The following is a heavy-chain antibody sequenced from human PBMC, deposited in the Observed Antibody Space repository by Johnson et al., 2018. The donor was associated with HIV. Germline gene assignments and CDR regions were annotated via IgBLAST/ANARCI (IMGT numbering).Heavy chain of an antibody. V-gene: IGHV3-9*01. CDR3: AKKGGVYSSSHDAFDI. CDR2: ISWNSGSI. J-gene: IGHJ3*02. D-gene: IGHD6-6*01. CDR1: GFTFDDYA. Sequence: VQLVESGGGLVQPGRSLRLSCAASGFTFDDYAMHWVRQAPGKGLEWVSGISWNSGSIGYADSVKGRFTISRDNAKNSLYLQMNSLGAEDTAVYYCAKKGGVYSSSHDAFDIWGQGTMVTVSS.